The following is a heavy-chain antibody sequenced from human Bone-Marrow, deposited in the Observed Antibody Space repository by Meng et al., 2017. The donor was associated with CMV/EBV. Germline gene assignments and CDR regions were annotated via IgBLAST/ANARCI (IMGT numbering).Heavy chain of an antibody. Sequence: GESLKISCAASGFTFSSYWMNWVRQAPGKGLEWVANINQDGNEESLVGSVMGRFTISRDNAKNSLHLHMSSLRAGDTGVYYCVRSRATYSSRWYDYHYGMGVWGQGTTVTVYS. CDR3: VRSRATYSSRWYDYHYGMGV. CDR2: INQDGNEE. V-gene: IGHV3-7*01. D-gene: IGHD6-13*01. J-gene: IGHJ6*01. CDR1: GFTFSSYW.